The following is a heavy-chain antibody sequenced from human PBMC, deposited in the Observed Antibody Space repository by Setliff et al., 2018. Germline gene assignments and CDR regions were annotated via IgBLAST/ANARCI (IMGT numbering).Heavy chain of an antibody. CDR3: AIMGGDSSGYYGVDY. V-gene: IGHV4-30-4*08. Sequence: SETLSLTCTVSGGSISSGDYYWSWIRQPPGKGLEWIGYTYYSGSTYYNPSLKSRVTISVDTSKNQFSLKLSSVTAADTAVYYCAIMGGDSSGYYGVDYWGQGTLVTVSS. CDR1: GGSISSGDYY. D-gene: IGHD3-22*01. CDR2: TYYSGST. J-gene: IGHJ4*02.